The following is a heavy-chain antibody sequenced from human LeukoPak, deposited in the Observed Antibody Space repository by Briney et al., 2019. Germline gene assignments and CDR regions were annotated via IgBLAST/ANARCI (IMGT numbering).Heavy chain of an antibody. Sequence: PSETLSLTCTVSGGSISSGGYYWSWIRQHPGKGLEWIGYIYYSGSTYYNPSLKSRVTISVDTSKSQFSLKLSSVTAADTAVYYCASTIAAGVYFDYWGQGTLVTVSS. CDR3: ASTIAAGVYFDY. CDR1: GGSISSGGYY. CDR2: IYYSGST. J-gene: IGHJ4*02. D-gene: IGHD6-13*01. V-gene: IGHV4-31*03.